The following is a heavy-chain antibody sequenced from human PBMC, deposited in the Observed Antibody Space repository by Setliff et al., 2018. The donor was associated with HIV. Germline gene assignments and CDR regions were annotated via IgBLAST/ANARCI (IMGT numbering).Heavy chain of an antibody. CDR3: VRDPPLTPTDADHPFDI. J-gene: IGHJ3*02. CDR2: IYHGGTT. V-gene: IGHV4-38-2*02. D-gene: IGHD2-21*02. CDR1: GYSISSGYY. Sequence: SETLSLTCAVSGYSISSGYYWAWIRQPPGKGLEWIGSIYHGGTTYYNPSLKSRSTISEDTSKNQFSLSLSSVTAADTAVYSCVRDPPLTPTDADHPFDIWGQGTMVTVSS.